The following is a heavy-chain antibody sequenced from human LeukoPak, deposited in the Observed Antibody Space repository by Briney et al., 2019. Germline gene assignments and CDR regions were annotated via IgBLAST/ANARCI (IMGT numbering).Heavy chain of an antibody. CDR3: ATTQGY. V-gene: IGHV4-34*01. CDR2: INHSGST. Sequence: PSETLSLTCAVYGGSFSGYYWSWLRQSPGKGLEWIGEINHSGSTNYSPSLKSRVTISRDTSKNQFSLKLNSVTAADTAVYYCATTQGYWGQGTLVTVSS. J-gene: IGHJ4*02. CDR1: GGSFSGYY.